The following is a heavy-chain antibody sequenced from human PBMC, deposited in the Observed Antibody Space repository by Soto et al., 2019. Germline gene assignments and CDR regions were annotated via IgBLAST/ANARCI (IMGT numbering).Heavy chain of an antibody. V-gene: IGHV1-18*01. CDR2: ISAYNGNT. Sequence: QVQLVQSGAGVKKPGASVKVSCKASGYTFTSYGISWVRQAPGQGLGWMGWISAYNGNTNYAQKLQGRVTMTTDTSTSTAYMELRSLRSDDTAVYYCARVLVVYGSGSYYSDYWGQGTLVTVSS. D-gene: IGHD3-10*01. J-gene: IGHJ4*02. CDR1: GYTFTSYG. CDR3: ARVLVVYGSGSYYSDY.